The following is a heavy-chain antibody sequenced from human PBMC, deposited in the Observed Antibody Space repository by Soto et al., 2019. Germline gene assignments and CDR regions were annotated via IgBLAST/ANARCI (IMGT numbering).Heavy chain of an antibody. CDR3: ARQGGSSGIWYFDY. J-gene: IGHJ4*02. CDR1: GFTFSGYA. D-gene: IGHD6-6*01. V-gene: IGHV3-30*04. Sequence: QVQLVESGGGVVQPGRSLRLSCAASGFTFSGYAMHWVRQAPGKGLEWVAATSYDENYKYYADSVKGRFTISRDNSKNTLFLQMNSLRTEDTAVYYCARQGGSSGIWYFDYCGQGSLVTVSS. CDR2: TSYDENYK.